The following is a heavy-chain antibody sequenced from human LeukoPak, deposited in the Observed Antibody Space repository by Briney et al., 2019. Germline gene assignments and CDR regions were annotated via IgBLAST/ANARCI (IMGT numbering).Heavy chain of an antibody. CDR1: GGSFSGYY. D-gene: IGHD3-22*01. CDR2: INHSGST. CDR3: ARGIYDSSGYLFDY. V-gene: IGHV4-34*01. J-gene: IGHJ4*02. Sequence: SETLSLTCADYGGSFSGYYWSWIRQPPGKGLEWIGEINHSGSTNYNPSLKSQVTISVDTSKNQFSLKLSSVTAADTAVYYCARGIYDSSGYLFDYWGQGTLVTVSS.